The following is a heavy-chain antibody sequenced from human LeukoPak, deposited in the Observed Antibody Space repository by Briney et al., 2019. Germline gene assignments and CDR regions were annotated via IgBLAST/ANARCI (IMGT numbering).Heavy chain of an antibody. CDR1: GGSISSGGYY. D-gene: IGHD3-10*01. J-gene: IGHJ3*02. V-gene: IGHV4-31*03. Sequence: SQTLSLTCTVSGGSISSGGYYWSWIRQHPGKGLEWIGYIYYSGSTYYNPSLKSRVTISVDTSKNQFSLKLSSVTAADTAVYYCARDVTMVRGVHDAFDIWGQGTMVTVSS. CDR2: IYYSGST. CDR3: ARDVTMVRGVHDAFDI.